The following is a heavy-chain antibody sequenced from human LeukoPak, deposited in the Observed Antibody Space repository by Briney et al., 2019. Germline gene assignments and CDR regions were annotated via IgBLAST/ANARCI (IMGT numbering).Heavy chain of an antibody. V-gene: IGHV3-30*04. CDR1: GFTFSSYA. CDR3: ARDAVVVVPAAIQRMDV. CDR2: ISYDGSNK. J-gene: IGHJ6*02. D-gene: IGHD2-2*01. Sequence: GGSLRLSCAASGFTFSSYAMHWVRQAPGKGLEWVAVISYDGSNKYYADSVKGRFTISGDNSKNTLYLQMNSLRAEDTAVYYCARDAVVVVPAAIQRMDVWGQGTTVTVSS.